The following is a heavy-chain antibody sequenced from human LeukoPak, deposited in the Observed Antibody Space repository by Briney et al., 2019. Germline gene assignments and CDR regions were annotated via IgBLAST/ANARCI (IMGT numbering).Heavy chain of an antibody. CDR1: GFTFSSYA. CDR3: ARDHIIAVAGTEIDY. V-gene: IGHV3-30-3*01. J-gene: IGHJ4*02. D-gene: IGHD6-19*01. Sequence: GGSLRLSCAASGFTFSSYAMPWVRQAPGKGLEWVAVISYDGSNKYYADSVKGRFTISRDNSKNTLYLQMNSLRAEDTAVYYCARDHIIAVAGTEIDYWGQGTLVTVSS. CDR2: ISYDGSNK.